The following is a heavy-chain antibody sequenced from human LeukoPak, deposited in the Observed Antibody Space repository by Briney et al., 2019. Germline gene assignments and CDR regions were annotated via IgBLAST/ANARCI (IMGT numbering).Heavy chain of an antibody. CDR3: ARALGGYSYGYSSLGY. V-gene: IGHV4-39*07. J-gene: IGHJ4*02. Sequence: SETLSLTCTVSGGSIGTRDYYWGWIRQPPGKGLEWIGEINHSGSTNYNPSLKSRVTISVDTSKNQFSLKLSSVTAADTAVYYCARALGGYSYGYSSLGYWGQGTLVTVSS. D-gene: IGHD5-18*01. CDR2: INHSGST. CDR1: GGSIGTRDYY.